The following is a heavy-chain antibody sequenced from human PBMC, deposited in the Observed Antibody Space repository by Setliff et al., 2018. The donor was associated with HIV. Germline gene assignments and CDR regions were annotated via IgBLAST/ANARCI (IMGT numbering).Heavy chain of an antibody. J-gene: IGHJ4*02. D-gene: IGHD6-19*01. CDR3: ASGREAVAGALHFDY. Sequence: LSLTCTVSGGSISGYYWSWIRQSPGKGLEWIGYIYTSGSTKYNPSLKSRVTISLDSSKNQFSLKLSSVTAADTAAYYCASGREAVAGALHFDYWGQGTLVTVSS. CDR2: IYTSGST. V-gene: IGHV4-4*08. CDR1: GGSISGYY.